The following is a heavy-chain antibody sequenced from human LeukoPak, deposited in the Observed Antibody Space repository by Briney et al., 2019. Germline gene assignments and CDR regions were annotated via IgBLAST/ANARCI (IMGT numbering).Heavy chain of an antibody. V-gene: IGHV1-2*02. Sequence: RGPVKVSCKASGYTFTDYYMHWVRQTPEQGFEWMGWINPNDGDTNYTQKFQGRVTMTRDTSISTAHMEVSRLRSDDTAVYYCARANFLYCSSSTCLFDDWGQGTLVTVSS. CDR2: INPNDGDT. D-gene: IGHD2-2*01. J-gene: IGHJ4*02. CDR1: GYTFTDYY. CDR3: ARANFLYCSSSTCLFDD.